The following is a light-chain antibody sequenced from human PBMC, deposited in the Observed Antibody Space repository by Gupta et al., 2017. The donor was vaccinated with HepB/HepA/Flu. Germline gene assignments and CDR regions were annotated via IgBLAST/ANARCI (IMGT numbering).Light chain of an antibody. J-gene: IGLJ2*01. CDR2: QDS. Sequence: SYQLTQPPSVSLSPGQTASITCSGDKLGDKYACWYQQKPGQSPVLVIYQDSKRPSGIPERFSGSNSGNTATLTISGTQAMDEAYYYCQAWDSSTGVFGGGTKLTVL. CDR1: KLGDKY. V-gene: IGLV3-1*01. CDR3: QAWDSSTGV.